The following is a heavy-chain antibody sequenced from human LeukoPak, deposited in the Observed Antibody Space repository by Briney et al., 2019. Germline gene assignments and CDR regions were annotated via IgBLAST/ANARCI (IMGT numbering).Heavy chain of an antibody. J-gene: IGHJ4*02. CDR2: INHSGST. D-gene: IGHD3-22*01. CDR1: GGSFSDYY. V-gene: IGHV4-34*01. CDR3: ARVQDFDTSGYYLGY. Sequence: SETLSLTCAVYGGSFSDYYWSWIRQPPGKGLEWIGEINHSGSTNCNPSLKSRVTISVDTSKSQFSLKLSSVTAADTAVYYCARVQDFDTSGYYLGYWGQGTLVTVSS.